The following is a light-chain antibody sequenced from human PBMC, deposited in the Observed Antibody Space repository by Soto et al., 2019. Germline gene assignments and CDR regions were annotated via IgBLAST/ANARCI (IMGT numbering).Light chain of an antibody. CDR3: QQLNSYPLT. CDR2: AAS. Sequence: IPMTQSPSTLSASVGDRVSITCRASQGISSYLAWYQQKPGKAPKLLIYAASTLQSGVPSRFSGSGSGTEFTLTISSPQPEDFATYYCQQLNSYPLTFGGGTKVEIK. J-gene: IGKJ4*01. V-gene: IGKV1-9*01. CDR1: QGISSY.